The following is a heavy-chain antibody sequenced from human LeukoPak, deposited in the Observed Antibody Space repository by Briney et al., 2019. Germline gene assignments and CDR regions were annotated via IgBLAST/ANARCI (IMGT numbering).Heavy chain of an antibody. CDR1: GFTFSSYG. Sequence: GGSLRLSCAASGFTFSSYGMPWVRQAPGKGLEWVAFIRYDGSKKYYADSVKGRFTISRDNSKNTLYLQMNSLRAEDTAVYYCAKDRRGAFWSGYYFFDYWGQGTLVTVSS. J-gene: IGHJ4*02. CDR2: IRYDGSKK. V-gene: IGHV3-30*02. D-gene: IGHD3-3*01. CDR3: AKDRRGAFWSGYYFFDY.